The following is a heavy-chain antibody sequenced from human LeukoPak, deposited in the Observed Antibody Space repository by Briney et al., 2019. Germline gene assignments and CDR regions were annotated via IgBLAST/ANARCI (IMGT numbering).Heavy chain of an antibody. Sequence: PSETLSLTCTVFGDSISSSSYYWGWIRQPPGKGLEWIGSIYYSGSTYYNPSLKSRVTISVDTSKNQFSLKLSSVTAADTAVYYCARLWLLSAFDIWGQGTMVTVSS. D-gene: IGHD4-23*01. V-gene: IGHV4-39*07. CDR2: IYYSGST. CDR3: ARLWLLSAFDI. CDR1: GDSISSSSYY. J-gene: IGHJ3*02.